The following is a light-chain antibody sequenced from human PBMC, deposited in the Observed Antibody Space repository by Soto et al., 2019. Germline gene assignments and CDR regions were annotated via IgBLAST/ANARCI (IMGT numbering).Light chain of an antibody. Sequence: QAVVTQPPSASGTPGQRVTISCSGSSSNIGSNSVNWYQQLPGTAPKLLIYSTNQRPSGVPDRFSGSKSDTSASLAISGLQSEDEADYYCSSYTSSSTLVFGTGTKLTVL. CDR1: SSNIGSNS. CDR3: SSYTSSSTLV. V-gene: IGLV1-44*01. CDR2: STN. J-gene: IGLJ1*01.